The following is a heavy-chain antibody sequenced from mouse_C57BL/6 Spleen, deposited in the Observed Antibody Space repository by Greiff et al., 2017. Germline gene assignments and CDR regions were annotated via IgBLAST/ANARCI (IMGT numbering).Heavy chain of an antibody. CDR1: GYTFTDYE. V-gene: IGHV1-15*01. CDR2: IDPENGGT. Sequence: QVQLQQSGAELVRPGASVTLSCKASGYTFTDYEMHWVKQTPVHGLEWIGAIDPENGGTAYNQKFKGKAILTADKSSRPACMELRGLTSVDSSIYYCTRCYGGSWFAYWGQGTLVTVSA. D-gene: IGHD1-1*02. J-gene: IGHJ3*01. CDR3: TRCYGGSWFAY.